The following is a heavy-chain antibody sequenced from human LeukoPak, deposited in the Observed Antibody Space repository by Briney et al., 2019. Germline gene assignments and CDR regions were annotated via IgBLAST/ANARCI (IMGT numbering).Heavy chain of an antibody. CDR1: GFTFSSYW. J-gene: IGHJ4*02. CDR2: IKQDGSEK. D-gene: IGHD5-24*01. V-gene: IGHV3-7*01. Sequence: GGSLRLSCAASGFTFSSYWTSWVRQAPGKGLEWVANIKQDGSEKYYVDSVKGRFTISRDNAKNSLYLQMNSLRAEDTAVYYCAREGGEWATMGDYWGQGTLVTVSS. CDR3: AREGGEWATMGDY.